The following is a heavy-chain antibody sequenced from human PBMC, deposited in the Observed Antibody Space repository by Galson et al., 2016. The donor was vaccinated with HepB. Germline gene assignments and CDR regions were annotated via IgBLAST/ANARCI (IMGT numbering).Heavy chain of an antibody. CDR1: GGSVNSGTYY. CDR3: ARLYDYIWGNPADYGMDV. Sequence: SETLSLTCSVSGGSVNSGTYYWSWIRQSPGKGLEWIGYIDNTGSTKYYPSLKSRVTISVDTSKDQLSLKLSSVTAADTAVYYCARLYDYIWGNPADYGMDVWGQGTTVTVSS. V-gene: IGHV4-61*01. J-gene: IGHJ6*02. D-gene: IGHD3-16*01. CDR2: IDNTGST.